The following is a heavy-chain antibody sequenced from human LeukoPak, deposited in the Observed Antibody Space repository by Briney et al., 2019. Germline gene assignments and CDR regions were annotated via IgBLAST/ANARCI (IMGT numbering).Heavy chain of an antibody. CDR1: GFTFTKYA. Sequence: PGGSLRLSCAASGFTFTKYAMSWVRQAAGKGLEWVSAIGGSGTKTFYAESVKGRFTISRDNSRNTLFLQMNSLKADDTAVYYCAKGGGGVLASWGQGTLVTVSS. CDR3: AKGGGGVLAS. D-gene: IGHD3-16*01. V-gene: IGHV3-23*01. J-gene: IGHJ4*02. CDR2: IGGSGTKT.